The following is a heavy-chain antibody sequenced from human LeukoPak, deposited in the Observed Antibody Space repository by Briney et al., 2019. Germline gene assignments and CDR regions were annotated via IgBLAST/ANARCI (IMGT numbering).Heavy chain of an antibody. Sequence: GGSLRLSCAASGFTFSSYGMHWVRQAPGKGLEWVAVISYDGSNKYYADSVKGRFTISRDNSKNTLYLQMNSLRAEDTAVYYCAKDRGGATYYWGQGTLVTVSS. CDR2: ISYDGSNK. D-gene: IGHD1-26*01. CDR1: GFTFSSYG. CDR3: AKDRGGATYY. J-gene: IGHJ4*02. V-gene: IGHV3-30*18.